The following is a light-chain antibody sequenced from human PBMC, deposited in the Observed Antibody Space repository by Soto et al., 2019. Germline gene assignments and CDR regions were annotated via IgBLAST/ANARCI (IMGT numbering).Light chain of an antibody. V-gene: IGLV2-14*01. CDR1: SSDVGAYNY. CDR3: SSYTSATTYV. CDR2: DVS. J-gene: IGLJ1*01. Sequence: QSVLTQPASVSGSPGQSITISCTGTSSDVGAYNYDSWYQQYPGEAPKVIIYDVSHRPAGVSNRFSGSKSGNTASLTISGLQTRDEADYYCSSYTSATTYVFRTGTKLTVL.